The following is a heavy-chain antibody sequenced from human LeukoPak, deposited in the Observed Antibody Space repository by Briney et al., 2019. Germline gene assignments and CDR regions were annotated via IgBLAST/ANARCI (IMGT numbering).Heavy chain of an antibody. V-gene: IGHV3-23*01. CDR1: GFTFSSHG. D-gene: IGHD6-13*01. CDR3: ARGHSSSWYASDY. Sequence: GGSLRLSCVASGFTFSSHGMNWVRQAPGKGLEWVSGISGRGASKYYADSVKGRFTISRDNSKNTLYLQMNSLRAEDTAVYYCARGHSSSWYASDYWGQGTLVTVSS. J-gene: IGHJ4*02. CDR2: ISGRGASK.